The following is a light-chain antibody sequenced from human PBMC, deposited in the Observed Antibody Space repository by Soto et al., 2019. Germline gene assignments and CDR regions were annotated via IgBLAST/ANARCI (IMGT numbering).Light chain of an antibody. Sequence: EIVLTQSPGTLSLSPGERATLSCRASQSVSSSYLAWNQQKPGQAPRLLIYGASSRATGIPDRFSGSGSGTDFTLTISRLEPGDFAVYYCQQYGSPPFTFGQGTRLEMK. V-gene: IGKV3-20*01. CDR1: QSVSSSY. CDR3: QQYGSPPFT. J-gene: IGKJ5*01. CDR2: GAS.